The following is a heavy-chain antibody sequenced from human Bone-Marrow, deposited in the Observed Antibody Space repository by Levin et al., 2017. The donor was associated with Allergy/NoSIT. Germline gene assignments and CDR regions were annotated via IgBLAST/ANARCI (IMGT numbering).Heavy chain of an antibody. CDR1: GFTFSAYT. J-gene: IGHJ4*02. V-gene: IGHV3-23*01. CDR2: ISGGGDKT. CDR3: ATIGGWGSLPGY. Sequence: PGGSLRLSCAASGFTFSAYTISWVRQAPGKGPEWVSSISGGGDKTTYADSVKGRFSISRDNSKNTLYLQMNSLRVDATAVYYCATIGGWGSLPGYWGQGTLASVSS. D-gene: IGHD3-9*01.